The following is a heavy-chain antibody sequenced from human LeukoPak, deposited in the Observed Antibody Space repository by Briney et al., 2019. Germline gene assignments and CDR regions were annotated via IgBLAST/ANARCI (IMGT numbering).Heavy chain of an antibody. J-gene: IGHJ4*02. CDR3: ANPDY. V-gene: IGHV3-9*01. CDR1: GFTFDDYA. Sequence: GGSLRLSCAASGFTFDDYAMHWVRQTPGKGLEWVSGISWNSGSIGYADSVKGRLTISRDNAKNSLYLQMNSLRAEDTALYYCANPDYWXQXTLVTVSS. CDR2: ISWNSGSI.